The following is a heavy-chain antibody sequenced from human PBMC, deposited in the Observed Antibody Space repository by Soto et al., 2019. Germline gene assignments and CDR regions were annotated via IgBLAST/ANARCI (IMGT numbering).Heavy chain of an antibody. CDR2: IYYSGST. J-gene: IGHJ4*02. Sequence: SETLSLTCTVSGGSISSSSYYWGWIRQPPGKGLEWIGSIYYSGSTYYNPSLKSRVTISVDTSKNQFSLKLSSVTAADTAVYYCARQGYDFWSGYYLGPWVPYYFDYWGQGTLVTVSS. CDR1: GGSISSSSYY. CDR3: ARQGYDFWSGYYLGPWVPYYFDY. D-gene: IGHD3-3*01. V-gene: IGHV4-39*01.